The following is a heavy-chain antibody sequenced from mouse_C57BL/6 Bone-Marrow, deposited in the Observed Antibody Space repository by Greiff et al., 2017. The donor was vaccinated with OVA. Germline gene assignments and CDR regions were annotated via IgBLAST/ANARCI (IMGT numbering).Heavy chain of an antibody. V-gene: IGHV1-74*01. CDR2: IHPSDSDT. CDR3: AIGGYSNFYAMGY. CDR1: GYTFTSYW. D-gene: IGHD2-5*01. J-gene: IGHJ4*01. Sequence: QVQLQQPGAELVKPGASVKVSCKASGYTFTSYWMHWVKQRPGQGLEWIGRIHPSDSDTNYNQKFKGKATLTVDKSSSTAYMQLSSLTSQDSAVYYRAIGGYSNFYAMGYRGQRDSGPGPS.